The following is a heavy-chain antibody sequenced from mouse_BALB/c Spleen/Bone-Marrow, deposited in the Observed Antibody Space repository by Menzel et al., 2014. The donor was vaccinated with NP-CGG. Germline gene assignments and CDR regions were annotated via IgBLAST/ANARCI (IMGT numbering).Heavy chain of an antibody. D-gene: IGHD1-2*01. Sequence: EVQGVESGGGLVKPGGSLKLSCAASGFTFSDYYMYWVRQTPEKRLEWVATISDGGSDTYYPDSVKGRFTISRDNAKNNLYLQMSSLKSEDTAMYYCARVLRPHYYAMDYWGQGTSVTVSS. J-gene: IGHJ4*01. V-gene: IGHV5-4*02. CDR2: ISDGGSDT. CDR1: GFTFSDYY. CDR3: ARVLRPHYYAMDY.